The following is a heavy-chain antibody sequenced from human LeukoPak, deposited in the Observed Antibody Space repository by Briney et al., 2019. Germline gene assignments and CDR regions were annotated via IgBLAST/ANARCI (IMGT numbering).Heavy chain of an antibody. D-gene: IGHD5-24*01. CDR2: ISNSGDNT. CDR3: AMDPGNMATFDY. CDR1: GFTFTSYT. V-gene: IGHV3-23*01. J-gene: IGHJ4*02. Sequence: GGSLRLSCAASGFTFTSYTMNWVRQAPGKGLEWVSGISNSGDNTYYADFVKGRLTISRDNSKNTLYLQIYSLRAEDTALYYCAMDPGNMATFDYWGQGTLVTVSS.